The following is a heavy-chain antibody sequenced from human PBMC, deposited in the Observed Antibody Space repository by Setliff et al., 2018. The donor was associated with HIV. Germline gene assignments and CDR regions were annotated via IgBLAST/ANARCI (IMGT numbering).Heavy chain of an antibody. V-gene: IGHV4-59*01. CDR3: ARHQGKYYDSSGYSGWFFDL. J-gene: IGHJ2*01. CDR1: GGSISSYY. D-gene: IGHD3-22*01. CDR2: IYYSGST. Sequence: ETLSLTCTVSGGSISSYYWSWIRQPPGKGLEWIGYIYYSGSTKYNPSLKSRVTISVDTSKNQFSLKLSSVTAADTAVYYCARHQGKYYDSSGYSGWFFDLWGRGTLVTVSS.